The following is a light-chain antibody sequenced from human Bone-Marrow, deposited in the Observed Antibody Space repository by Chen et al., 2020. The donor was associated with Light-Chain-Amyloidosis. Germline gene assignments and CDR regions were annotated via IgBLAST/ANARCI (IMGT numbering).Light chain of an antibody. CDR2: VNSDGSH. Sequence: QAVLTQSPSASASLGASVKLTCTLSSGHSTYVIAWHQQQPERGLRYLLKVNSDGSHSRADGIPDRSSGASSGAERYVTISGLQSEDEADYYGQTWGTGYVVFGGGTKLTVL. CDR3: QTWGTGYVV. J-gene: IGLJ2*01. CDR1: SGHSTYV. V-gene: IGLV4-69*01.